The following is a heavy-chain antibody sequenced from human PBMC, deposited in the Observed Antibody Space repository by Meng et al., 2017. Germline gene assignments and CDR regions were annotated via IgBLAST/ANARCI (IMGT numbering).Heavy chain of an antibody. D-gene: IGHD3-22*01. J-gene: IGHJ2*01. Sequence: SETLSLTCTVSGGSISSYYWSWIRQPPGKGLEWIGYIYYSGSTNYNPSLKSRVTISVDTPKNQFSLKLSSVTAADTAVYYCARRGDSSGYYYTYSGYWYFDLWGRGTLVTVSS. CDR1: GGSISSYY. CDR2: IYYSGST. CDR3: ARRGDSSGYYYTYSGYWYFDL. V-gene: IGHV4-59*01.